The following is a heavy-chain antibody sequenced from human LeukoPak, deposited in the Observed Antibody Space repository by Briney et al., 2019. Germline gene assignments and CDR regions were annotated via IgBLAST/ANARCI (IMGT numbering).Heavy chain of an antibody. CDR2: IYTSGST. D-gene: IGHD1-26*01. Sequence: PSETLSLTCAVYGGSFSGYYWSWIRQPAGKGLEWIGRIYTSGSTNYNPSLKSRVTISVDTSKNQFSLKLSSVTAADTAVYYCARASGWEGADYWGQGTLVTVSS. CDR3: ARASGWEGADY. CDR1: GGSFSGYY. J-gene: IGHJ4*02. V-gene: IGHV4-59*10.